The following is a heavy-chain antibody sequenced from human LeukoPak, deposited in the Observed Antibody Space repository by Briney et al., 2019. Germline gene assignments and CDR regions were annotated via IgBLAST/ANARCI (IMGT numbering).Heavy chain of an antibody. CDR1: GGSISSYY. CDR2: IYYSGST. Sequence: SETLSLTCTVSGGSISSYYWSWIRQPPGKGLEWIGSIYYSGSTYYNPSLKSRVTISVDTSKNQFPLKLSSVTAADTAVYYCARQLLLWFGEFMTGPFDPWGQGTLVTVSS. J-gene: IGHJ5*02. V-gene: IGHV4-59*05. D-gene: IGHD3-10*01. CDR3: ARQLLLWFGEFMTGPFDP.